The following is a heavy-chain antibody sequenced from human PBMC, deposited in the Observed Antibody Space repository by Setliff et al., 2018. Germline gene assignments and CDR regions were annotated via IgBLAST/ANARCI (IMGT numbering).Heavy chain of an antibody. CDR1: GDSFSGYF. J-gene: IGHJ5*02. D-gene: IGHD2-8*01. CDR3: ARHGLHCTNGICPPPFDP. V-gene: IGHV4-34*01. CDR2: IDQSGST. Sequence: TSETLSLTCAVYGDSFSGYFWTWIRQPPGKGLEWIGDIDQSGSTNYNPSLKSRVTISVDTSKNQFSLKMTSVTAADTAVYYCARHGLHCTNGICPPPFDPWGQGTLVTVSS.